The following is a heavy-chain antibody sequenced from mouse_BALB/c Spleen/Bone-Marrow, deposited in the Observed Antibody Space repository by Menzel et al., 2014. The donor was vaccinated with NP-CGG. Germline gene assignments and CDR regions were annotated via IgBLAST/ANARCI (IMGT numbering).Heavy chain of an antibody. CDR2: INPYNGDT. Sequence: EVQLQESGPELVKPGASVKISCKASGYSFTGYFMNWVKQSHGKSLEWIGRINPYNGDTFYNQKFKGKATLTVDKSSSTAHMELLSLTSEDSAVYHCGRVYYYGSSYFDYWGQGTTLTVSS. J-gene: IGHJ2*01. CDR1: GYSFTGYF. CDR3: GRVYYYGSSYFDY. D-gene: IGHD1-1*01. V-gene: IGHV1-37*01.